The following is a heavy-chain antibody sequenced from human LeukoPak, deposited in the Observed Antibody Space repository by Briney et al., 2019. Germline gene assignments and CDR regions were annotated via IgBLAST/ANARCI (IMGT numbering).Heavy chain of an antibody. V-gene: IGHV4-39*07. J-gene: IGHJ3*02. CDR3: ASQEITMIVVVFTI. D-gene: IGHD3-22*01. CDR1: GGFISRYY. CDR2: IYYSGST. Sequence: SETLSLTCTVSGGFISRYYWSWIRQPPGKGLEWIGSIYYSGSTYYNPSLKSRVTISVDTSKNQFSLKLSSVTAADTAVYYCASQEITMIVVVFTIWGQGTMVTVSS.